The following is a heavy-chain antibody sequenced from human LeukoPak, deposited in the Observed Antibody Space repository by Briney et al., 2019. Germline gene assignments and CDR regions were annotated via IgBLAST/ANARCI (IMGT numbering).Heavy chain of an antibody. CDR3: AKGFLYDYGANGVAN. Sequence: PGGSLRLSCAASGFIFSNYGMHWVRQAPGKGLEWVAFIRYDGSNQYHADSVKGRFTISRDNSKNTLFMQMNSLRAEDTAVYYCAKGFLYDYGANGVANWGQGTLVTVSS. D-gene: IGHD4-23*01. CDR1: GFIFSNYG. J-gene: IGHJ4*02. CDR2: IRYDGSNQ. V-gene: IGHV3-30*02.